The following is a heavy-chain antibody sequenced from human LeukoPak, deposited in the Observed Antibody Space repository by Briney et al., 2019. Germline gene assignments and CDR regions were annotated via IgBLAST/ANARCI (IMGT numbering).Heavy chain of an antibody. J-gene: IGHJ4*02. V-gene: IGHV4-30-2*01. CDR2: IYHSGST. CDR3: ARAYCGGDCYPPQYYFDY. D-gene: IGHD2-21*02. CDR1: GGSISSGGYS. Sequence: PSQTLSLTCAVSGGSISSGGYSWSWIRQPPGKGLEWIGYIYHSGSTYYNPSLKSRVTISVDRSKNQFSLKLSSATAADTAVYYCARAYCGGDCYPPQYYFDYWGQGTLVTVSS.